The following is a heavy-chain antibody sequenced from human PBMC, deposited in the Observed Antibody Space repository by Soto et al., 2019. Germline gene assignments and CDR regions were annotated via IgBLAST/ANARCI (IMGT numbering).Heavy chain of an antibody. V-gene: IGHV4-30-4*08. CDR1: GGSSSSDYYH. CDR2: IHHSGSI. Sequence: PSETLSLTCTVSGGSSSSDYYHWTWIRQSPGKGLEWIGYIHHSGSILYNPSLKSRVTISVDTSKNQFSLHLSSVTAADTAVYFCARKAEGGDIWDVGGKGPTVPVSS. D-gene: IGHD2-21*02. J-gene: IGHJ6*04. CDR3: ARKAEGGDIWDV.